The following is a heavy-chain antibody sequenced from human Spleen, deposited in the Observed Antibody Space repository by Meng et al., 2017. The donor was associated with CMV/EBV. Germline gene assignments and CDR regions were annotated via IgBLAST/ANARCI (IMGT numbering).Heavy chain of an antibody. CDR3: ARGQISLIVVVPFDY. D-gene: IGHD3-22*01. Sequence: LSLTCAASGFQFDDYGMSWVRQVPGKGLEWVSGISWNGGTIGYADSVKGRFTISRDNAKNSLYLQMNSLRAEDTALYYCARGQISLIVVVPFDYWGQGILVTVSS. CDR1: GFQFDDYG. CDR2: ISWNGGTI. V-gene: IGHV3-20*04. J-gene: IGHJ4*02.